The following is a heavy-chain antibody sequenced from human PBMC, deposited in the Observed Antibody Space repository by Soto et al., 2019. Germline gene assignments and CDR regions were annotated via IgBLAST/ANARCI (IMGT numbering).Heavy chain of an antibody. J-gene: IGHJ4*02. D-gene: IGHD3-22*01. CDR3: ARARLYFYDSSGYPLYYFDF. CDR2: ISSSDSYI. V-gene: IGHV3-21*02. CDR1: GFTFTSYT. Sequence: EVQLVESGGGLVKPGGSLRLSCAASGFTFTSYTMNWVRQAPGRGLEWVSSISSSDSYIYYSDSVKGRFTIPRDNAKKSLDLQMNSLRAEDTAVYYCARARLYFYDSSGYPLYYFDFWGQGTLVTVSS.